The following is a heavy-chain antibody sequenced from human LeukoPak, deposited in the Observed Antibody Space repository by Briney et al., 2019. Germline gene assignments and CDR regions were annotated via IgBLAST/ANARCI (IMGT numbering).Heavy chain of an antibody. CDR3: AREVYALDI. J-gene: IGHJ3*02. V-gene: IGHV3-48*01. Sequence: GGSLRLSCAASGFTFSNYGMNWVRQAPGKGLEWVSYISTSSSTISYADSVRGRFIISRDSAKKSLYLQMSSLRAEDTAVYYCAREVYALDIWGQGTMVTVSS. CDR2: ISTSSSTI. CDR1: GFTFSNYG.